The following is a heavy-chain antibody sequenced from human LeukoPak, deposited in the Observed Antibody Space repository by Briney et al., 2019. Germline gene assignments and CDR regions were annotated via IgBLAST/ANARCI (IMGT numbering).Heavy chain of an antibody. CDR3: ATEGCSNTSCLDY. D-gene: IGHD2-2*01. V-gene: IGHV3-48*03. J-gene: IGHJ4*02. CDR2: MSSSGSTI. Sequence: PGGSLRLSCAPSVFAFSSYEMNWVRQAPGKGLEWVSYMSSSGSTIYYADSVKGRFTISRDNAKNSLYLQMNSLRAEDTAVYYCATEGCSNTSCLDYWGQGTLVTVSS. CDR1: VFAFSSYE.